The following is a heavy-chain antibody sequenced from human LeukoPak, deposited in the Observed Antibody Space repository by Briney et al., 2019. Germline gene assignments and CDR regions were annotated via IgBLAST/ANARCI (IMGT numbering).Heavy chain of an antibody. CDR3: ARDLGDCSSTSCNPLGWFDP. CDR1: GYSISSGYY. D-gene: IGHD2-2*01. CDR2: IYHSGST. J-gene: IGHJ5*02. Sequence: SETLPLTCTVSGYSISSGYYWGWIRQPPGKGLEWFGSIYHSGSTYYNPSLKSPVTISVETSKNQVSLKLRSVTAADTAVYYCARDLGDCSSTSCNPLGWFDPWGQGTLVTVSS. V-gene: IGHV4-38-2*02.